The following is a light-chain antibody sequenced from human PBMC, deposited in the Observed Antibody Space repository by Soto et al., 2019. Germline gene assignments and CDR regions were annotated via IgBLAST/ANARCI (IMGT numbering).Light chain of an antibody. CDR2: EAS. CDR3: RKYDRAPFT. Sequence: DIQMTQSPSSRSSALGDRITFTCRASQCISHFLAWYQQKPGKVPQLLIYEASTLQSGVPSRFSGSGSGTEFTLTISGLQPEDVATYFCRKYDRAPFTFGPGTKVDIK. V-gene: IGKV1-27*01. CDR1: QCISHF. J-gene: IGKJ3*01.